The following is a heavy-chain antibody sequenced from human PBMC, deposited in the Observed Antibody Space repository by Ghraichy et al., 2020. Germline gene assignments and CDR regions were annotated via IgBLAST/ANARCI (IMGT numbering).Heavy chain of an antibody. CDR1: GFTFSSYW. CDR3: ARVGYNWNTFDI. CDR2: ISSDGSDT. V-gene: IGHV3-74*01. J-gene: IGHJ3*02. D-gene: IGHD1-1*01. Sequence: GGSLRLSCTASGFTFSSYWMHWVRQAPGKGLVCVSHISSDGSDTSYADSVKGRFTISRDNAKNTLYLQLNSLRVEDTAVYYCARVGYNWNTFDIWGQGTMVTVSS.